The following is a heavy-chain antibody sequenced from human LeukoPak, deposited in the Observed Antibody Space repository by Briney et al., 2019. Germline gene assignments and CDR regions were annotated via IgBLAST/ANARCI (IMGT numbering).Heavy chain of an antibody. CDR1: GFTFSSYG. J-gene: IGHJ4*02. CDR2: IYSGGST. CDR3: ARVRVADFYYFDY. V-gene: IGHV3-53*01. D-gene: IGHD6-19*01. Sequence: GGSLRLSCAASGFTFSSYGMHWVRQAPGKGLEWVSVIYSGGSTYYADSVKGRFTISRDNSKNTLYLQMNSLRAEDTAVYYCARVRVADFYYFDYWGQGTLVTVSS.